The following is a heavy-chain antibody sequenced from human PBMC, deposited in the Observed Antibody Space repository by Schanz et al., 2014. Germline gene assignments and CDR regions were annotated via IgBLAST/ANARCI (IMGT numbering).Heavy chain of an antibody. Sequence: QVQLVESGGGVVQPGRSLRLSCAASGFTFSAYGMHWVRQAPGKGLEWVAVISYDGSHKDYADSVKGRFTISRDNSKNTLYLQMDRLRDEDTAVYYCARRYSGRYCFDYWGQGTLVAVSS. CDR2: ISYDGSHK. V-gene: IGHV3-30*19. J-gene: IGHJ4*02. CDR1: GFTFSAYG. D-gene: IGHD1-26*01. CDR3: ARRYSGRYCFDY.